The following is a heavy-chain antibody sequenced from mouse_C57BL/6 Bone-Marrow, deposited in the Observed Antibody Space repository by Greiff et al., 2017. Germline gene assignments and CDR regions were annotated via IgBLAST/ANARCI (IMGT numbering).Heavy chain of an antibody. D-gene: IGHD1-1*01. Sequence: VKLQESGAELARPGASVKLSCTASGYTFTRYGISWVKQRTGQGLEWIGEIYPRSGNTYYTEKFKGKATLTADKSSSTADMELRRLTSEDSAVYFFARSGNYGPFADWGQGTLVTVSA. CDR3: ARSGNYGPFAD. J-gene: IGHJ3*01. V-gene: IGHV1-81*01. CDR1: GYTFTRYG. CDR2: IYPRSGNT.